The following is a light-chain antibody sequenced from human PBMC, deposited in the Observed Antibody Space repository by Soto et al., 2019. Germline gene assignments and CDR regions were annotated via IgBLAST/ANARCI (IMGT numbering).Light chain of an antibody. V-gene: IGKV1-17*03. Sequence: DIQMTQSPSAMSASVGDRVTITCRASQDISNYLAWFQQKPGKGPKRLIYAAYSLQSGVPSRFSGSGSGTEFTLTIRSLQPEDFATYYCIQHNGYPRTLGQGTKVDIK. CDR2: AAY. J-gene: IGKJ1*01. CDR3: IQHNGYPRT. CDR1: QDISNY.